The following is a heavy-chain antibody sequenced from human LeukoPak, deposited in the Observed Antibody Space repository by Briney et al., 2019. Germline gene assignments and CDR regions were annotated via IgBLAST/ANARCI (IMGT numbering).Heavy chain of an antibody. CDR1: GGSISSYY. D-gene: IGHD2-8*01. CDR2: IYYSGST. CDR3: AREGYCTNGVCYPPYYYYMDV. V-gene: IGHV4-59*12. Sequence: PSETLSLTCTVSGGSISSYYWSWIRQPPGKGLEWIGYIYYSGSTNYNPSLKSRVTMSVDTSKNQFSLKLSSVTAADTAVYYCAREGYCTNGVCYPPYYYYMDVWGKGTRSPSP. J-gene: IGHJ6*03.